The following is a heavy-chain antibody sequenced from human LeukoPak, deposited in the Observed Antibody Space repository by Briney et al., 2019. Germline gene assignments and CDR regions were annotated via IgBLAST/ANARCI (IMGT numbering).Heavy chain of an antibody. D-gene: IGHD6-19*01. CDR3: ERDPVHPSVYIAVGGRNWFDP. J-gene: IGHJ5*02. CDR2: ISAYNYNT. V-gene: IGHV1-18*01. Sequence: GASVKVSCKASGYTFTSYGISWVRQAPGQGLEWMGWISAYNYNTNYTQKLQGRVTMTTHTSTSTAYMELRSQRSDDTSVYYCERDPVHPSVYIAVGGRNWFDPWGQGTLVTVSS. CDR1: GYTFTSYG.